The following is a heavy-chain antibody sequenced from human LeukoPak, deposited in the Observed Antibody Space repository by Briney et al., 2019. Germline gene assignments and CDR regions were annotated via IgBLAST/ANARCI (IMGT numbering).Heavy chain of an antibody. V-gene: IGHV4-59*08. CDR3: ARKMAAAGTFDY. D-gene: IGHD6-13*01. Sequence: SETLSLTCTVSGGSISSYYWSWIRQPPGKGLEWIGYIYYSGSTNYNPSVKSRVTISVDTSKNQFSLELYSVTAADTAVYYCARKMAAAGTFDYWGQGTLVTVSS. CDR2: IYYSGST. CDR1: GGSISSYY. J-gene: IGHJ4*02.